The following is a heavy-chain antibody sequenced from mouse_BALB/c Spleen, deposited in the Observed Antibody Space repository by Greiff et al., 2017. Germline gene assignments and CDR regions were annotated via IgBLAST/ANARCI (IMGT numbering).Heavy chain of an antibody. CDR2: ISSGGSYT. CDR3: ARQGLTGTFDY. CDR1: GFTFSSYG. V-gene: IGHV5-6*01. J-gene: IGHJ2*01. D-gene: IGHD4-1*01. Sequence: EVKVVESGGDLVKPGGSLKLSCAASGFTFSSYGMSWVRQTPDKRLEWVATISSGGSYTYYPDSVKGRFTISRDNAKNTLYLQMSSLKSEDTAMYYCARQGLTGTFDYWGQGTTLTVSS.